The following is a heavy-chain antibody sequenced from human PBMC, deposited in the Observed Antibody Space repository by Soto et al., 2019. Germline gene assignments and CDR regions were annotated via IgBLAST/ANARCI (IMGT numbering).Heavy chain of an antibody. CDR2: ISAYNGNT. J-gene: IGHJ5*02. D-gene: IGHD3-9*01. CDR1: GYTFTSYG. V-gene: IGHV1-18*01. Sequence: GASVKVSCKASGYTFTSYGISWVRQAPGQGLEWMGWISAYNGNTNYAQRLQGRVTMTTDTSTSTAYMELRSLRSDDTAVYYCARDLSQYYDILTGYTKLNWFDPWGQGTLVTVSS. CDR3: ARDLSQYYDILTGYTKLNWFDP.